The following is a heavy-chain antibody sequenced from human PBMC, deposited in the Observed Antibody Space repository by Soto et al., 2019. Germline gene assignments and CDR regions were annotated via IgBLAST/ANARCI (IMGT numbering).Heavy chain of an antibody. CDR2: ISSSGSTI. CDR3: ARGLRYFDWLSRPLDY. CDR1: GFTFSDYY. Sequence: GGSLRLSCAASGFTFSDYYMSWIRQAPGKGLEWVSYISSSGSTIYYADSVKGRFTISRDNAKNSLYLQMNSLRAEDTAVYYCARGLRYFDWLSRPLDYWGQGTLVTVSS. D-gene: IGHD3-9*01. J-gene: IGHJ4*02. V-gene: IGHV3-11*01.